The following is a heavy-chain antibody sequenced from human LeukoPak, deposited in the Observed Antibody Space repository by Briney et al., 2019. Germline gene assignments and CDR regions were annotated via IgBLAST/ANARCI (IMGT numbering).Heavy chain of an antibody. CDR2: ITDTGGGT. CDR3: AKGVDYSSSSGGYFDY. Sequence: QPGGSLRLSCTASGFTFKNYGMNWVRQAPGKGLEWVSSITDTGGGTYYADSVKGRITISRDNSKNTLYLQMKSVRAEDTAVYYCAKGVDYSSSSGGYFDYWGQGILVTVSS. D-gene: IGHD6-6*01. CDR1: GFTFKNYG. V-gene: IGHV3-23*01. J-gene: IGHJ4*02.